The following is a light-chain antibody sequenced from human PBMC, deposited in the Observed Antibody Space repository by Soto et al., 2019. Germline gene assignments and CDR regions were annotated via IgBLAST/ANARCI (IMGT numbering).Light chain of an antibody. CDR1: SSDVGGYNY. Sequence: QSVLTQPRSVSGSPGQSVTISCTGTSSDVGGYNYVSWYQQHPGKAPKLMIYDVSKRPAGVPDRFSGSKSGNTASLTFSGLQAEDEADYYCCSYAGSYTHHLYVFGTGTKVTVL. CDR2: DVS. CDR3: CSYAGSYTHHLYV. V-gene: IGLV2-11*01. J-gene: IGLJ1*01.